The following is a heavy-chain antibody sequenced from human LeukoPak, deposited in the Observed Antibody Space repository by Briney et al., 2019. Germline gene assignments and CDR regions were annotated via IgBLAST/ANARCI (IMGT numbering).Heavy chain of an antibody. D-gene: IGHD5-18*01. CDR3: ARASARGYSYGYYYMDV. Sequence: SETLSLTCTVSGGSTSSYYWSWIRQPPGKGLEWIGYIYYSGSTNYNPSLKSRVTISVDTSKNQFSLKLSSVTAADTAVYYCARASARGYSYGYYYMDVWGKGTTVTVSS. CDR1: GGSTSSYY. CDR2: IYYSGST. V-gene: IGHV4-59*01. J-gene: IGHJ6*03.